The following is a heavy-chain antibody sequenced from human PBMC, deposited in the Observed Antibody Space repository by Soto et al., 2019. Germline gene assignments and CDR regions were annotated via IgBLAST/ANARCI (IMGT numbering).Heavy chain of an antibody. V-gene: IGHV4-39*01. Sequence: KASETLSLTCAVSGGSISSSSYYWGWIRQPPGKGLEWIGSMYYSGSTYYNPSLKSRVTISVDTSKNQFSLKLSSVTAADTAVYYCAGGVATIPYAFDIWGQGTMVTVSS. CDR2: MYYSGST. D-gene: IGHD5-12*01. CDR3: AGGVATIPYAFDI. CDR1: GGSISSSSYY. J-gene: IGHJ3*02.